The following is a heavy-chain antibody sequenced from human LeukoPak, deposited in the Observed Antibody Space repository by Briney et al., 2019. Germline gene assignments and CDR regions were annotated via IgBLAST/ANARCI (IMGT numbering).Heavy chain of an antibody. Sequence: RPSETLSLTCPVYGGSFSGYHWSWIRQPPGKGLEWIGKINRSGSTNYNPSLKSRVTISEDTSKKQFSLKLTSVTAADTAVYYCARGGRGLAAARRFEHGNWFDPWGQGTLVIVSS. V-gene: IGHV4-34*01. CDR1: GGSFSGYH. CDR2: INRSGST. D-gene: IGHD3-3*01. CDR3: ARGGRGLAAARRFEHGNWFDP. J-gene: IGHJ5*02.